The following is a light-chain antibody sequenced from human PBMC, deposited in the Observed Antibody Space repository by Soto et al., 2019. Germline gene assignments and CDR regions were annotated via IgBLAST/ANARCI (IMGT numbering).Light chain of an antibody. J-gene: IGKJ1*01. CDR3: QQYDSYSWT. Sequence: DIQMTQSPSTLSASIGDRVTITCRASQSISTWLAWYQQRPGKAPKLLIYKASDLETGVPSRFSGTGSGTEFTLTINSLQPDDFATYYCQQYDSYSWTFXQGTKVDIK. CDR1: QSISTW. V-gene: IGKV1-5*03. CDR2: KAS.